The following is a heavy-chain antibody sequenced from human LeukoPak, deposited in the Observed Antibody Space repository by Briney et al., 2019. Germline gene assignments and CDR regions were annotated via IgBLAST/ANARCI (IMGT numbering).Heavy chain of an antibody. J-gene: IGHJ5*02. V-gene: IGHV4-61*01. D-gene: IGHD6-13*01. CDR3: ARGDYSSSWYRYSDNWFDP. CDR2: IYYSGST. CDR1: GGSVSSGNYY. Sequence: SETLSLTCTVSGGSVSSGNYYWSWIRQPPGKGLEWIGYIYYSGSTNYNSSLKSRVTTSVDTSKNQFSLKLSSVTAADTAVYYCARGDYSSSWYRYSDNWFDPWGQGTLVTVSS.